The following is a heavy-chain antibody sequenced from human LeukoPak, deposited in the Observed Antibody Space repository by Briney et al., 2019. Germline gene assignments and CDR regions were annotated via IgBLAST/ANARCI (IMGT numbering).Heavy chain of an antibody. D-gene: IGHD6-19*01. J-gene: IGHJ4*02. CDR3: ASGQWLVKLDY. CDR1: GFTVSSNY. CDR2: IYSGGST. Sequence: GGSLRLSCAASGFTVSSNYMSWVRQAPGKGLEWVSVIYSGGSTYYADSVKGRFTISRDNSKNTLYLQMNSLRAEDTAVYYCASGQWLVKLDYWGQGTLVTVSS. V-gene: IGHV3-66*01.